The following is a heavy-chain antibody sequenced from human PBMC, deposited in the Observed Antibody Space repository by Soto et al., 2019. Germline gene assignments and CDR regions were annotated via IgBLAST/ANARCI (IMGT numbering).Heavy chain of an antibody. V-gene: IGHV3-23*01. D-gene: IGHD2-15*01. CDR2: ITDTGGDA. J-gene: IGHJ4*02. Sequence: EVQLLESGGDLVQPGGSLRLSCVASGITCGSRAMSWVRQAPGEGMEWVSAITDTGGDAKYADSVRGRFAISRDNSKNTLYLQLSSLRADDSAVYYCARGSKASYPGSRIFDFWGRGTLVTVSS. CDR3: ARGSKASYPGSRIFDF. CDR1: GITCGSRA.